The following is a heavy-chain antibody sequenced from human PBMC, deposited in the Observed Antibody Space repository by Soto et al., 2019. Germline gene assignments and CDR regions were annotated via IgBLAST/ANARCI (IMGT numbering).Heavy chain of an antibody. J-gene: IGHJ5*02. CDR2: IWYDGSNK. CDR1: GFTFSSYG. V-gene: IGHV3-33*01. D-gene: IGHD5-18*01. CDR3: ARDPDVDTAIGISQGP. Sequence: GGSLRLSCAASGFTFSSYGMHWVRQAPGKGLEWVAVIWYDGSNKYYADSVKGRFTISRDNSKNTLYLQMNSLRAEDTAVYYCARDPDVDTAIGISQGPWGQGTLVTVSS.